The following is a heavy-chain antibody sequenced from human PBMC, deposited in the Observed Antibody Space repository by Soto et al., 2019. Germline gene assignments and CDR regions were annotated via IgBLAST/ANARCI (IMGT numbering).Heavy chain of an antibody. J-gene: IGHJ4*02. V-gene: IGHV3-15*07. CDR3: TTDSGFYCSSTSCYWRDY. CDR2: IKSKTDGGTT. Sequence: EVQLVESGGGLVKPGGSLRLSCAASGFTFSNAWMNWVRQAPGKGLEWVGRIKSKTDGGTTDYAAPVKGRFTTSRDNSKNTLYLQMNSLKTEDTAVYYCTTDSGFYCSSTSCYWRDYWGQGTLVTVSS. D-gene: IGHD2-2*01. CDR1: GFTFSNAW.